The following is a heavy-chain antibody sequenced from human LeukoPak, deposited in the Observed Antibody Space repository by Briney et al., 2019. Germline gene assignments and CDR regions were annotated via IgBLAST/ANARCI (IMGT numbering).Heavy chain of an antibody. Sequence: GGSLRLSCAAPGFTFGTYAMNWVRQSPGKGLEWVSYISTGSSPIYYADSVKGRFTISRDNAKNSLYLQMHSLRAEDTAIYYCARGLFWFGELSYSMDVWGQGTTVTVSS. D-gene: IGHD3-10*01. V-gene: IGHV3-48*01. CDR2: ISTGSSPI. J-gene: IGHJ6*02. CDR3: ARGLFWFGELSYSMDV. CDR1: GFTFGTYA.